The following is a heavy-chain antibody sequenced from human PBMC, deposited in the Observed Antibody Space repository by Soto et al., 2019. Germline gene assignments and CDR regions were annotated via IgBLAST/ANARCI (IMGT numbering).Heavy chain of an antibody. V-gene: IGHV3-11*06. Sequence: QVQLVECGGGLVKPGGSLRLSCAASGFTFSDYYMSWIRQAPGKGLEWVSYISSSSSSTTYADSVKGRFTISRDNAKNSLYLQMNSLRAEDTAVYYCARYYYASGSYHYYFDYWGQGTLVTVSS. CDR2: ISSSSSST. CDR1: GFTFSDYY. CDR3: ARYYYASGSYHYYFDY. D-gene: IGHD3-10*01. J-gene: IGHJ4*02.